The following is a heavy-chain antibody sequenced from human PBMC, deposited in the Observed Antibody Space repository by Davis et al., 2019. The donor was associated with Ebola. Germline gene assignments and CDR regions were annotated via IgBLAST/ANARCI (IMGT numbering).Heavy chain of an antibody. D-gene: IGHD4-23*01. Sequence: ASVKVSCKASGYTFTSYGISWVRQATGQGLEWMGWMNPNSGNTGYVQKFQGRVTMTRNTSISTAYMELSSLRSEDTAVYYCARRVKAAPNWFDPWGQGTLVTVSS. CDR3: ARRVKAAPNWFDP. J-gene: IGHJ5*02. V-gene: IGHV1-8*02. CDR1: GYTFTSYG. CDR2: MNPNSGNT.